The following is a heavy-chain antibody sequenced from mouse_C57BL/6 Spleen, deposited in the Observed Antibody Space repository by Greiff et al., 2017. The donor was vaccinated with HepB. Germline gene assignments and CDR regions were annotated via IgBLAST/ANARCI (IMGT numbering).Heavy chain of an antibody. V-gene: IGHV1-81*01. CDR2: IYPRSGNT. CDR3: AGSSALAY. D-gene: IGHD1-1*01. J-gene: IGHJ3*01. Sequence: QVQLQQSGAELARPGASVKLSCKASGYTFTSYGISWVKQRTGQGLEWIGEIYPRSGNTYYNEKFKGKATLTADKSSSTAYMELRSLTSEDSAVYFCAGSSALAYWGQGTLVTVSA. CDR1: GYTFTSYG.